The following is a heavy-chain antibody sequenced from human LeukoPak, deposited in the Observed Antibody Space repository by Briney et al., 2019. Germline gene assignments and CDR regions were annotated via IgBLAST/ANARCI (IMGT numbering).Heavy chain of an antibody. D-gene: IGHD3-3*01. V-gene: IGHV3-7*01. J-gene: IGHJ4*02. CDR2: IKQDGSEK. Sequence: PGGSLRLSCAASGFTFSSYWMSWVRQAPGKGLEWVANIKQDGSEKYYVDSVKGRFTISRDNAKNSLYLQMNSLRAEDTAVYYCARDNVRTIFGVVIDDYYFDYWGQGTLVTVSS. CDR1: GFTFSSYW. CDR3: ARDNVRTIFGVVIDDYYFDY.